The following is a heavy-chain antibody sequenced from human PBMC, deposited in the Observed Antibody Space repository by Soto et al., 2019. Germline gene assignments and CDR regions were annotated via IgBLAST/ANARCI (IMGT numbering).Heavy chain of an antibody. Sequence: QVQLVESGGDVVQPGRSLRLSCAASAFTFSSYGMHWVRQAPGKGLEWVAVISSDGKIKYFADSVRDRFTISRDNSNNTLYLQMNSLRAEDTAMYYCAKKEGADTWGRASEYWGQGTLVTVSS. CDR2: ISSDGKIK. CDR1: AFTFSSYG. J-gene: IGHJ4*02. V-gene: IGHV3-30*18. CDR3: AKKEGADTWGRASEY. D-gene: IGHD6-19*01.